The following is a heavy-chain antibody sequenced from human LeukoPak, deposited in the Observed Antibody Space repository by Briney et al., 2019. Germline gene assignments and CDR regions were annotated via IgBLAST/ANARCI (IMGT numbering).Heavy chain of an antibody. CDR3: ARDPLGATYYYYYMDV. CDR2: INWNGGST. CDR1: GFTFDDYA. Sequence: GGSLRLSCAASGFTFDDYAMHWVRQPPGKGLEWVSGINWNGGSTGYADSVKGRFTISRDNAKNSLYLQMNSLRAEDTALYYCARDPLGATYYYYYMDVWGKGTTVTVSS. D-gene: IGHD1-26*01. V-gene: IGHV3-20*04. J-gene: IGHJ6*03.